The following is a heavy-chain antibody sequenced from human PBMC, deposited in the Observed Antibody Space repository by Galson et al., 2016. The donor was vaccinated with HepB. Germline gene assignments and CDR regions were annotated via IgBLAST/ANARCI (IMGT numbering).Heavy chain of an antibody. CDR2: VDQSGRT. Sequence: ETLSLTCTVSGYAISSGYDYWGWIRQPPGKGLEWIASVDQSGRTYYNPSLKSRVTISVDTSKNQFSRKLNSLTAADTAVFYCVRSGDSGAFDFWGQGTLVTVSS. CDR1: GYAISSGYDY. V-gene: IGHV4-38-2*02. D-gene: IGHD2-21*01. J-gene: IGHJ3*01. CDR3: VRSGDSGAFDF.